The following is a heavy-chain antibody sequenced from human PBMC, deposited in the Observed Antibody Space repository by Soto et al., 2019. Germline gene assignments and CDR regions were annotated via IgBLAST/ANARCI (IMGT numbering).Heavy chain of an antibody. J-gene: IGHJ5*02. D-gene: IGHD6-19*01. Sequence: GGSKRLSCAASEFKFRSSAMSWVRQETGKGLEWVSAVSGSGGTTYYADSVRGRFTISRDNSKNTLYLQMNSLRAEDTAIYFCARCTVDTIVTSGWCHYLDPWGQGTLVTVSS. CDR2: VSGSGGTT. V-gene: IGHV3-23*01. CDR1: EFKFRSSA. CDR3: ARCTVDTIVTSGWCHYLDP.